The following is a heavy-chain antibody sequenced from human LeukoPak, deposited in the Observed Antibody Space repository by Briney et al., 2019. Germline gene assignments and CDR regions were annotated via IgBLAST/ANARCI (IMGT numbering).Heavy chain of an antibody. V-gene: IGHV1-69*13. CDR2: IIPIFGTA. Sequence: SVKVSRKASGGTFSSYAISWVRQAPGQGLEWMGGIIPIFGTANYAQKFQGRVTITADESTSTAYMELSSLRSEDTAIYYCATEGGPGLGENWFDPWGQGTLVTVSS. CDR1: GGTFSSYA. CDR3: ATEGGPGLGENWFDP. D-gene: IGHD3/OR15-3a*01. J-gene: IGHJ5*02.